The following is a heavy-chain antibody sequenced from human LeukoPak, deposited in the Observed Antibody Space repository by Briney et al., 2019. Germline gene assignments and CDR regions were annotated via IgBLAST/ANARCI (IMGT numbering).Heavy chain of an antibody. CDR3: ARDLSPYYDFWSGYFSYYYYGMDV. D-gene: IGHD3-3*01. J-gene: IGHJ6*02. CDR1: GFTFSSYG. CDR2: IWYGGSNK. Sequence: PGGSLRLSCAASGFTFSSYGMHWVRQAPGKGLEWVAVIWYGGSNKYYADSVKGRFTISRDNSKNTLYLQMNSLRAEDTAVYYCARDLSPYYDFWSGYFSYYYYGMDVWGQGTTVTVSS. V-gene: IGHV3-33*01.